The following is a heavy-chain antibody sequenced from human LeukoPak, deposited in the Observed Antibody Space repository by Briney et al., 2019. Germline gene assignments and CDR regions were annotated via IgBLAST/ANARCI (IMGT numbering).Heavy chain of an antibody. V-gene: IGHV3-30*03. Sequence: GRSLRLSCAASGFTFSSYGMYWVRQAPGKGLEWVAVISYDGSNKYYADSVKGRFTISRDNSKNTLYLQMNSLRAEDTAVYYCAREPHPQWLADYYYYGMDVWGQGTTVTVSS. CDR2: ISYDGSNK. CDR1: GFTFSSYG. D-gene: IGHD6-19*01. CDR3: AREPHPQWLADYYYYGMDV. J-gene: IGHJ6*02.